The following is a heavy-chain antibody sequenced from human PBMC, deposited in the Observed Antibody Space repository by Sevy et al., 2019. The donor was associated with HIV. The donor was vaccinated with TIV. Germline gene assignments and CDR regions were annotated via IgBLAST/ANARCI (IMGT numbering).Heavy chain of an antibody. Sequence: GGSLRLSCAISGFTVNDKYIIWVRQAPGKGLEWVSVIFSSGSTYYADSAKGRFTISRDNSKKTVDLQMNSVRAEDTAANYLVSLFLSDLSGWSYFDYWGQGTLVTVSS. J-gene: IGHJ4*02. CDR2: IFSSGST. CDR3: VSLFLSDLSGWSYFDY. CDR1: GFTVNDKY. D-gene: IGHD6-19*01. V-gene: IGHV3-66*02.